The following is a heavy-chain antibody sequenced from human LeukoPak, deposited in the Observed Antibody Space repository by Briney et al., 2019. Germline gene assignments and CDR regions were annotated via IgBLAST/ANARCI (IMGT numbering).Heavy chain of an antibody. V-gene: IGHV1-69*13. CDR2: VIPKFDTA. Sequence: ASVKVSCKASTGSFSSYAISWVRQAPGQGLGWMGGVIPKFDTANYAQRFQGRVTIIADESTRTVYMQLSSLRSEDTAVYYCAATPGFCSDGICYKGRYFDYWGQGTLVTVSS. J-gene: IGHJ4*02. D-gene: IGHD2-8*01. CDR1: TGSFSSYA. CDR3: AATPGFCSDGICYKGRYFDY.